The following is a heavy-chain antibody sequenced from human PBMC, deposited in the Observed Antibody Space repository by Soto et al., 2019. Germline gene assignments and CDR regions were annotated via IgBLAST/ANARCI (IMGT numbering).Heavy chain of an antibody. D-gene: IGHD3-10*01. CDR3: ARGRAAMVRGVITY. CDR1: GGSFSGYY. J-gene: IGHJ4*02. CDR2: INHSGST. V-gene: IGHV4-34*01. Sequence: SETLSLTCAVYGGSFSGYYWSWIRQPPGKGLEWIGEINHSGSTNYNPSLKSRVTISVDTSKNQFSLKLSSVTAADTAVYYCARGRAAMVRGVITYWGQGTLVTVSS.